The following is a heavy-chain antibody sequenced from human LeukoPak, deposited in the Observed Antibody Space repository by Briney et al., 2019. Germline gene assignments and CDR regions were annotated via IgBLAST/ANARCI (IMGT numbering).Heavy chain of an antibody. V-gene: IGHV3-64*01. CDR1: GFTFSSYA. CDR3: ARFLDSSGLDY. J-gene: IGHJ4*02. D-gene: IGHD6-19*01. Sequence: PGGSLRLSCAASGFTFSSYAMHWVRQAPGKGLEYVSAISGNGGSTFYVNSVKGRFTISRDNSKNTLYLQMGGLRAEDMAVYYRARFLDSSGLDYWGQGTLVTVSS. CDR2: ISGNGGST.